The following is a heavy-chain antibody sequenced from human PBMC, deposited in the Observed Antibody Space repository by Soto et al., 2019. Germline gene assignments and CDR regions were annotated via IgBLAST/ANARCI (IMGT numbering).Heavy chain of an antibody. CDR2: IYYSGST. CDR3: ARDRTRGYYDSSGYYYDNYYYYGMDV. J-gene: IGHJ6*02. V-gene: IGHV4-59*01. Sequence: SETLSLTCTVSGGSISSYYWSWIRQPPGKGLEWIGYIYYSGSTNYNPSLKSRVTISVDTSKNQFSLKLSSVTAADTAVYYCARDRTRGYYDSSGYYYDNYYYYGMDVWGQGTTVTVSS. D-gene: IGHD3-22*01. CDR1: GGSISSYY.